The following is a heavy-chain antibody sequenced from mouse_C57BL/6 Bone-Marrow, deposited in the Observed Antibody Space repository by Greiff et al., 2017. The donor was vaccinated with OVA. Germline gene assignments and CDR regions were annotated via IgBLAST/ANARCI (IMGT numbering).Heavy chain of an antibody. Sequence: QVQLQQSGAELARPGASVKLSCKASGYTFTSYGISWVKQRTGQGLEWIGEIYPRSGITYYTEKFKGKATLTADKSSSTAYMELRSLTSEDSAFYCCARPLLLLDWYFDVWVTGTAVTVSS. CDR2: IYPRSGIT. CDR1: GYTFTSYG. J-gene: IGHJ1*03. CDR3: ARPLLLLDWYFDV. D-gene: IGHD1-1*01. V-gene: IGHV1-81*01.